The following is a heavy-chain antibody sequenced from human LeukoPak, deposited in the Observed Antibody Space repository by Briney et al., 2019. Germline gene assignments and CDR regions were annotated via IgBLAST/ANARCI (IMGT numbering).Heavy chain of an antibody. Sequence: GGSLRLSCAASGFTFSSYSMNWVRQAPGKGLEWVSSISSSGSYIYYADSVKGRFTISRDNAKNSLYLQMNSLRAEDTAVYYCATLEDFDYWGQGTLVTVSS. CDR3: ATLEDFDY. J-gene: IGHJ4*02. V-gene: IGHV3-21*01. CDR2: ISSSGSYI. D-gene: IGHD5-24*01. CDR1: GFTFSSYS.